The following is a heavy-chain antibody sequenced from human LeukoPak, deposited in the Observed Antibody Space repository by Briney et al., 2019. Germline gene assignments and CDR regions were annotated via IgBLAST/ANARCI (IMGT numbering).Heavy chain of an antibody. Sequence: GESLKISCKGSGYRFTSYWIGWVRQMPGKGPECIAIIYSGDADTRYGPSFQGQVTISADTSINTAFLQWSNLKASDTAMYYCTRHGPEGAYRAVDFWGQGTLVTVSS. J-gene: IGHJ4*02. CDR3: TRHGPEGAYRAVDF. D-gene: IGHD3-16*01. V-gene: IGHV5-51*01. CDR2: IYSGDADT. CDR1: GYRFTSYW.